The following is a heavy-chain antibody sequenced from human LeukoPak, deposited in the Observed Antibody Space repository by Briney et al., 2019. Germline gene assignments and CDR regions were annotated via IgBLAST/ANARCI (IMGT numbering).Heavy chain of an antibody. D-gene: IGHD3-10*01. Sequence: SETLSLTCTVSGYSISSGYYWGWIRQPPGKGLEWIGSIYHRGSTNYNPSLKSRVTISLHTSKNQFSLKLSSVTAADTAVYYCARWAPYYYGSGSFDYWGQGTLVTVSS. J-gene: IGHJ4*02. CDR3: ARWAPYYYGSGSFDY. CDR2: IYHRGST. V-gene: IGHV4-38-2*02. CDR1: GYSISSGYY.